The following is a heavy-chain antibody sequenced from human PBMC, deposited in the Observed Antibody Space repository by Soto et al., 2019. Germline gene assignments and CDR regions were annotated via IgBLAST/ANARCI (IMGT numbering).Heavy chain of an antibody. CDR1: GYTFTIYG. D-gene: IGHD2-21*01. V-gene: IGHV1-18*01. CDR3: AREVIVVVIRGAFDI. Sequence: ASVKVSCKASGYTFTIYGISWVRQAPGQGLEWMGWISAYNGNTNYAQKLQGRVTMTTDTSTSTAYMELRSLRSDDTAVYYCAREVIVVVIRGAFDIWGQGTMVTVS. CDR2: ISAYNGNT. J-gene: IGHJ3*02.